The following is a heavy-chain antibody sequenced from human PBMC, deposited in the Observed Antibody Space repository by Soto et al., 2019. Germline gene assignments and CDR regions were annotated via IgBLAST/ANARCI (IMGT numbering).Heavy chain of an antibody. J-gene: IGHJ6*03. V-gene: IGHV1-69*04. D-gene: IGHD6-13*01. CDR3: ARDQAVYSSSRPYYYYMDV. CDR1: GGTFSSYT. Sequence: GASVKVSCKASGGTFSSYTISWVRQAPGQGLEWMGRIIPILGIANYAQKFQGRVTITADKSTSTAYMELSSLRSEDTAVYYCARDQAVYSSSRPYYYYMDVSGKGTTVTVSS. CDR2: IIPILGIA.